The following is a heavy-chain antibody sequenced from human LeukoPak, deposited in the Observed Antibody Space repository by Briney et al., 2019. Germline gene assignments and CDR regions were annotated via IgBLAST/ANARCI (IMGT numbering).Heavy chain of an antibody. CDR2: IKEDGSQK. D-gene: IGHD6-13*01. Sequence: GGSLSLSCAASGFTFSTYWMSWVRQAPGKGLEWVANIKEDGSQKNYVGSVKGRFTISRDNAKNSLYLQMNSLRAEGTAVYFCARGLLAAAGIDYWRQGALVTVSS. CDR3: ARGLLAAAGIDY. CDR1: GFTFSTYW. J-gene: IGHJ4*02. V-gene: IGHV3-7*04.